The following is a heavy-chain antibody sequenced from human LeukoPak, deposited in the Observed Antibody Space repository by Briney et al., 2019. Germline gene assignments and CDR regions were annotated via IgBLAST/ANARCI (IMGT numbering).Heavy chain of an antibody. Sequence: IPSETLSLTCTVSGGSISSYYWSWIRQPPGKGLEWIGYIYYSGSTNYNPSLKSRVTISVDTSKNQFSLKLSSVTAADTAVYYCARAEGSSGIFDYWGQGTLVTVSS. CDR2: IYYSGST. CDR1: GGSISSYY. CDR3: ARAEGSSGIFDY. J-gene: IGHJ4*02. D-gene: IGHD6-6*01. V-gene: IGHV4-59*01.